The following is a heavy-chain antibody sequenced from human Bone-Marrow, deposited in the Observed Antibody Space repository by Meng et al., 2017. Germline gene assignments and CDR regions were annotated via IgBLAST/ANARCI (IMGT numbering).Heavy chain of an antibody. J-gene: IGHJ4*02. Sequence: QVQLQQSGPGLVKTSQTLLLPCSISADSIFSNSAAWNWIRHAPSRGVEWLGRTYYRSKWSNDYAVSVRSRITINPDTSKNQFSLQLNSVTPEDTAVYYCVRSHSGFLYYWGQGTLVTVSS. CDR1: ADSIFSNSAA. V-gene: IGHV6-1*01. CDR2: TYYRSKWSN. D-gene: IGHD3-10*01. CDR3: VRSHSGFLYY.